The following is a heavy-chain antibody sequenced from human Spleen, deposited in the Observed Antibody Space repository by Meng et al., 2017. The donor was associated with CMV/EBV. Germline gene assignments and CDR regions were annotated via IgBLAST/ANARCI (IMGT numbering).Heavy chain of an antibody. D-gene: IGHD3-10*01. J-gene: IGHJ6*02. Sequence: YYMHWVRQAPGQGLEWMGWINPNSGGTNYAQKFQGRVTMTRDTSISTAYMELSRLRSDDTAVYYCARDRPPSITMVRGVSFYYGMDVWGQGTTVTVSS. CDR2: INPNSGGT. CDR1: YY. V-gene: IGHV1-2*02. CDR3: ARDRPPSITMVRGVSFYYGMDV.